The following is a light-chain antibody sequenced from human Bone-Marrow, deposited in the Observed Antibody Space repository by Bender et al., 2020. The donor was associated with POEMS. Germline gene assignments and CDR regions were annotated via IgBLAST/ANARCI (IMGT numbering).Light chain of an antibody. J-gene: IGLJ3*02. CDR3: QSSDSSGTIWV. CDR2: RDK. V-gene: IGLV3-25*03. CDR1: ALPNQY. Sequence: SLDLTQPPSASVSPGQTARITCSAEALPNQYVYWYQQKPGQAPRLVTSRDKERPSAISERFSGSTSGATVPLTISGVQAEDEADYHCQSSDSSGTIWVFGGGTKLTVL.